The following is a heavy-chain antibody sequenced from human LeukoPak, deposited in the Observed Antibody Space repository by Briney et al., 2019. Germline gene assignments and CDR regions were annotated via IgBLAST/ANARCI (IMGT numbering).Heavy chain of an antibody. J-gene: IGHJ5*02. CDR2: INHSGST. Sequence: KPSETLSLTCAVYGGSFSGYYWGWIRQPPGKGLEWIGEINHSGSTNYNPSLKSRVTISVDTSKNQFSLKLSSVTAADTAVYYCARGRVAVAGTLVRGWFDPWGQGTLVTVSS. D-gene: IGHD6-19*01. CDR3: ARGRVAVAGTLVRGWFDP. CDR1: GGSFSGYY. V-gene: IGHV4-34*01.